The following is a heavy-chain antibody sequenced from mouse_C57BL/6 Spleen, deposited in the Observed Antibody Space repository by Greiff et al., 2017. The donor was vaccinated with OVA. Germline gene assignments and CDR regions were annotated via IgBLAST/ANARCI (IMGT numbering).Heavy chain of an antibody. CDR1: GFTFSDYG. J-gene: IGHJ3*01. V-gene: IGHV5-17*01. Sequence: EVQLQQSGGGLVKPGGSLKLSCAASGFTFSDYGMHWVRQAPEKGLEWVAYISSGSSTIYYADTVKGRFTISRDNAKNTLFLHMTSLRSEDTAMYYCAPAYYSNSFAYWGQGTLVTVSA. D-gene: IGHD2-5*01. CDR2: ISSGSSTI. CDR3: APAYYSNSFAY.